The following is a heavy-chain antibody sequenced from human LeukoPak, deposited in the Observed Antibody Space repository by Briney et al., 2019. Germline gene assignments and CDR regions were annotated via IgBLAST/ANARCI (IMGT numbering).Heavy chain of an antibody. CDR1: GFTFSDYY. CDR3: ARDSGLRNY. J-gene: IGHJ4*02. CDR2: IKQDGSEI. D-gene: IGHD3-10*01. V-gene: IGHV3-7*01. Sequence: GGSLRLSCAASGFTFSDYYMSWVRQAPGKGLEWVANIKQDGSEIYYVDSVKGRFTISRDNAKNSLYLQMNSLRAEDTAVYYCARDSGLRNYWGQGTLVTVSS.